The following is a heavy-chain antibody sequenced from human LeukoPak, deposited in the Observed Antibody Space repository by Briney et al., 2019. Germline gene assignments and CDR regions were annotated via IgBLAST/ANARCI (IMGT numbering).Heavy chain of an antibody. CDR1: GVSISPYY. D-gene: IGHD3-3*02. J-gene: IGHJ6*03. Sequence: SETLSLTCTVSGVSISPYYWSWIRQPPGKGLEWIAYIYYSGSTNYNPSLTSRVTISVDTSKNQFSLKLSSVTAADTAVYYCARAFYPGYYSYMAVWGKGTTVTVSS. V-gene: IGHV4-59*01. CDR3: ARAFYPGYYSYMAV. CDR2: IYYSGST.